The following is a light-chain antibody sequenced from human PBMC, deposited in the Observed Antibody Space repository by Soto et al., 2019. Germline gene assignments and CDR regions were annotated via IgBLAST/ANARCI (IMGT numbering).Light chain of an antibody. CDR1: QSVCSY. CDR2: DAS. J-gene: IGKJ5*01. Sequence: LKQSPSTLSLYKGERAALSCRASQSVCSYLAWYQQKPGQSPRLLIYDASTRATGVPARFSGSGSGTDFTLTISSLEPEDFAVYYCQQRNNWFTFGQGTRLEIK. CDR3: QQRNNWFT. V-gene: IGKV3-11*01.